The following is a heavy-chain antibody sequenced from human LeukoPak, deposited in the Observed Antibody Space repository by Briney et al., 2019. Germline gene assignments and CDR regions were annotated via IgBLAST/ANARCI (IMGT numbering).Heavy chain of an antibody. CDR3: AKDRTLYYDILTGYYYYFDY. D-gene: IGHD3-9*01. CDR2: ISGSGGST. Sequence: LSGGSLRLSCAASGFTFSSYGMSWVRQAPGKGLEWVSAISGSGGSTYYADSVKGRFTISRDNSKNTLYLQMNSLRAEDTAVYYCAKDRTLYYDILTGYYYYFDYWGQGTLVTVSS. CDR1: GFTFSSYG. J-gene: IGHJ4*02. V-gene: IGHV3-23*01.